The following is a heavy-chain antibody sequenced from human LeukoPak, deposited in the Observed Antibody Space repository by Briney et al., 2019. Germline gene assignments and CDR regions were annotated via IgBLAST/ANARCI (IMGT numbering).Heavy chain of an antibody. CDR1: GFTFSDYW. Sequence: GGSLRLSCAASGFTFSDYWMSWVRQIPGKGLEWVADIKWDETETYYVDSVKGRFTISRDDAKNSLYLQMNSLRAEDTAIYYCARSPTRRCDYWGQGTLVTVSS. CDR2: IKWDETET. CDR3: ARSPTRRCDY. J-gene: IGHJ4*02. V-gene: IGHV3-7*01.